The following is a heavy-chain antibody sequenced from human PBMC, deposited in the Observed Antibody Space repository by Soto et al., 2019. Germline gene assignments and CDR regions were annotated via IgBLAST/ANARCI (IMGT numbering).Heavy chain of an antibody. V-gene: IGHV4-59*01. CDR3: ALGGYNYGRHFDF. Sequence: SETLSLTCNVSGGSISNFHLSWIRQPPGKGLEWIGYIYYSGNYYNPSLTSRVSMSLDKSKNQFSLHLKSVTAADTALYFCALGGYNYGRHFDFCGQGTRVTVS. CDR1: GGSISNFH. J-gene: IGHJ4*02. D-gene: IGHD5-18*01. CDR2: IYYSGN.